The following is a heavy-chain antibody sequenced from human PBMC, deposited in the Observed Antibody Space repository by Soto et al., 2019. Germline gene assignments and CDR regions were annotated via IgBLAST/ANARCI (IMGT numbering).Heavy chain of an antibody. V-gene: IGHV1-3*01. Sequence: QVQLVQSGAEVKKPGASVKVSCKASGYTFTSYAMHWVRQAPGQRLEWMGWINAGNGNTKYSQKFQGRVTITRDTSASTAYMELSSLRSEDTAVYYCARYGHAAAAGYWGQGTLVTVSS. CDR2: INAGNGNT. CDR3: ARYGHAAAAGY. CDR1: GYTFTSYA. J-gene: IGHJ4*02. D-gene: IGHD6-13*01.